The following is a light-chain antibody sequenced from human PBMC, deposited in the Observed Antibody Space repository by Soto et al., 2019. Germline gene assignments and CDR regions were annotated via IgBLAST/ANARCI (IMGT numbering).Light chain of an antibody. CDR3: QQYTGPPTT. J-gene: IGKJ5*01. V-gene: IGKV1-33*01. Sequence: DIQMTQSPSSLSASVGDRVTITCQASQDISNYLNWYQQKPGKAPKLLIYDASNLETGVPSRFSGSGSGTDFTLTITRLEPEDSAVYFCQQYTGPPTTFGQGTRLEIK. CDR2: DAS. CDR1: QDISNY.